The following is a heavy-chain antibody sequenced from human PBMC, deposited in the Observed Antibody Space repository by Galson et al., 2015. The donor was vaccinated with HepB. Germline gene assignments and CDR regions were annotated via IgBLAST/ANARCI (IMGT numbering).Heavy chain of an antibody. D-gene: IGHD5-24*01. V-gene: IGHV3-73*01. CDR2: IRSKAHSYAT. CDR1: GFIFSDSA. CDR3: TRGDGDAFNNYFYYGLDV. Sequence: SLRLSCAASGFIFSDSAVHWVRQASGKGLEWVGHIRSKAHSYATANAASVKGRFTFSRDDSGKTAYLQMNSLKTEDAAVYFCTRGDGDAFNNYFYYGLDVWGQGTTVTVS. J-gene: IGHJ6*02.